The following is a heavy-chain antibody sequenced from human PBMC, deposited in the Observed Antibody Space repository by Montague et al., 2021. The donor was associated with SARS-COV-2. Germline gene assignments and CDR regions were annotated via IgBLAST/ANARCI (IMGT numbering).Heavy chain of an antibody. D-gene: IGHD3-10*01. CDR1: GYTFTSYD. J-gene: IGHJ6*02. Sequence: SVKVSCKASGYTFTSYDINWVRQATGQGLEWMGWMNPNSGNTGYAQKFQGRVTMTRNTSISTAYMELSSLRSEDTAVYYCARGRVVRGVILLHSYGMDVWGQGTTVTVSS. CDR2: MNPNSGNT. V-gene: IGHV1-8*01. CDR3: ARGRVVRGVILLHSYGMDV.